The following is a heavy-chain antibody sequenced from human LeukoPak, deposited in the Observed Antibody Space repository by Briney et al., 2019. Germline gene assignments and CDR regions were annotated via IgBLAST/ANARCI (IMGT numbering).Heavy chain of an antibody. D-gene: IGHD2-8*01. J-gene: IGHJ5*02. CDR3: AREGVSASYNLFDP. CDR2: IYYTGTT. CDR1: GGSISGYY. V-gene: IGHV4-59*01. Sequence: SETLSLTCTVSGGSISGYYWSWIRQPPGKGLDWIGYIYYTGTTDQNPSLKSRVTISVDTSKNQFSLRLRSVTAADTALYYCAREGVSASYNLFDPWGQGTLVTVSS.